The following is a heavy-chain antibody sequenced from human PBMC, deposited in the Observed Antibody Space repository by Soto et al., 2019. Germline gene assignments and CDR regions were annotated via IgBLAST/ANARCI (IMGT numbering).Heavy chain of an antibody. CDR2: ITADGGT. CDR3: APHVSCSGGSCQYDAFAI. J-gene: IGHJ3*02. CDR1: EFTVSGHA. Sequence: EVQVLESGGGLVQPGGSLRLSCEGSEFTVSGHAMTWIRQAPGKGPEWVSTITADGGTYYADSVKGRFAMSRDTSANTLYLQMNGLGAEDTAAYYCAPHVSCSGGSCQYDAFAIRGQGTMVTVSS. V-gene: IGHV3-23*01. D-gene: IGHD2-15*01.